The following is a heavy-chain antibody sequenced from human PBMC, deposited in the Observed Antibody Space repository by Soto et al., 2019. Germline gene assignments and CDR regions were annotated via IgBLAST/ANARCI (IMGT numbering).Heavy chain of an antibody. J-gene: IGHJ5*02. V-gene: IGHV1-3*01. CDR1: GYTFTSYA. D-gene: IGHD2-2*01. Sequence: GASVKVSCKASGYTFTSYAMHWVRQAPGQRLEWMGWINAGNGNTKYSQKFQGRVTITRDTSASTAYMELSSLISEDTAVYYCAIVSCSSTSCYAGSHNWFDPWGQGTLVTVSS. CDR3: AIVSCSSTSCYAGSHNWFDP. CDR2: INAGNGNT.